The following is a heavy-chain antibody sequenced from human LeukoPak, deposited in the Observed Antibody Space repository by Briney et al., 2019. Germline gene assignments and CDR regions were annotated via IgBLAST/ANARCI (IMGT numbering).Heavy chain of an antibody. J-gene: IGHJ6*02. D-gene: IGHD4-11*01. V-gene: IGHV1-2*06. CDR2: INPNSGGT. CDR3: ARDGDYSNYGGPYYYYGMDV. Sequence: ASVKVSCKASGYTFTGYYMHWVRQAPGQGLEWMGRINPNSGGTNYAQKFQGRVTMTRDTSISTAYMELSRLRSDDTAVYYCARDGDYSNYGGPYYYYGMDVWGQGTTVTVSS. CDR1: GYTFTGYY.